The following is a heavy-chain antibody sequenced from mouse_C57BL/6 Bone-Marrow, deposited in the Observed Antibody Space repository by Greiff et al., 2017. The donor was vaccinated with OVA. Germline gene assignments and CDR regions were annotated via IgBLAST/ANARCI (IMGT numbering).Heavy chain of an antibody. J-gene: IGHJ2*01. V-gene: IGHV2-6*01. CDR2: IWGVGST. D-gene: IGHD4-1*01. CDR1: GFSLTSYG. Sequence: QVQLKESGPGLVAPSQSLSITCTVSGFSLTSYGVDWVRPSPGKGLEWLGVIWGVGSTNYNSALKSRLSISKDNSKSQVFLKMNSLQTDDTAMYYCARRGGTEGLYFDYWGQGTTLTVSS. CDR3: ARRGGTEGLYFDY.